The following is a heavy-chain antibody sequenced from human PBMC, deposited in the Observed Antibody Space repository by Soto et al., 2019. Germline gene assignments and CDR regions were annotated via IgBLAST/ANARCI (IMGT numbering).Heavy chain of an antibody. CDR3: AKVSWAFHLRGLDS. CDR2: ISYDESNK. Sequence: GGSLRLSCATSGFTFSKYGMHWVRQAPGKGLEWVAVISYDESNKYYADSVKGRFTISRDNSKNTLYLEMNSLRAEDTAVYYCAKVSWAFHLRGLDSWGQGTLVTVSS. D-gene: IGHD3-16*01. J-gene: IGHJ4*02. V-gene: IGHV3-30*18. CDR1: GFTFSKYG.